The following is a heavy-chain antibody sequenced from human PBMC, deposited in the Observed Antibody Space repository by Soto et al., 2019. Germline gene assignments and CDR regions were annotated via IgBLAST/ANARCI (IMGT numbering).Heavy chain of an antibody. CDR1: GYTFSNFG. Sequence: ASVKVSCKASGYTFSNFGINWVRQAPGQGLEWMGWITPYNGNANYAQKYQDRLTVTTDTSTNTAYLELRSLRSDDTAVYFCARARMYSGAYHDYWGQGTLVTSPQ. V-gene: IGHV1-18*04. J-gene: IGHJ4*02. CDR2: ITPYNGNA. D-gene: IGHD1-26*01. CDR3: ARARMYSGAYHDY.